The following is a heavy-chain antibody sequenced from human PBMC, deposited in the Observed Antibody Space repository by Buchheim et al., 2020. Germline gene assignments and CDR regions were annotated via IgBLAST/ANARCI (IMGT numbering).Heavy chain of an antibody. CDR1: GFIFSSYG. CDR3: AKDVASNFGFGRIDS. CDR2: ISSSGGST. Sequence: EVQLLESGGAFVQPGGSLRLSCAASGFIFSSYGMNWVRQAPGKGLEWVSDISSSGGSTHYADSVKGRFTASRDNSKNTLYLLMNSLRAEDTALYYCAKDVASNFGFGRIDSWGQGTL. D-gene: IGHD3-3*01. J-gene: IGHJ4*02. V-gene: IGHV3-23*01.